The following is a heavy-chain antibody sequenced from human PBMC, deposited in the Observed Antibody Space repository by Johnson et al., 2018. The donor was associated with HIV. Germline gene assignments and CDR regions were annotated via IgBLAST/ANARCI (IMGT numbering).Heavy chain of an antibody. J-gene: IGHJ3*02. V-gene: IGHV3-33*01. Sequence: QVQLVESGGGVVQPGRSLRLSCAASGFTFSSYGMHWVRQAPGKGLEWVAVIWYDGSNKYYADSVQGRFTISRDNSKNTLYLQMNSLRAEDTAVYYCARDGAESLGVPHREDSFDIWGQGTKVTVRS. D-gene: IGHD1-26*01. CDR1: GFTFSSYG. CDR2: IWYDGSNK. CDR3: ARDGAESLGVPHREDSFDI.